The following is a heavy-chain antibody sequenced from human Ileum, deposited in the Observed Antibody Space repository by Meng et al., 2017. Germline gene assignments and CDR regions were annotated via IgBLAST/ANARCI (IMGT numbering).Heavy chain of an antibody. CDR1: GFTFSNYG. Sequence: QVSLVGSGGGVVQPGSSLRLSFAASGFTFSNYGMPWVRQAPGKGLEWVAVIWHDGNTKDYVDSVKGRFTISRDNSKNTLYLQMNSLRTEDTAVYYCATDSGGSPFDYWGQGTLVTVSS. CDR3: ATDSGGSPFDY. J-gene: IGHJ4*02. D-gene: IGHD1-26*01. V-gene: IGHV3-33*01. CDR2: IWHDGNTK.